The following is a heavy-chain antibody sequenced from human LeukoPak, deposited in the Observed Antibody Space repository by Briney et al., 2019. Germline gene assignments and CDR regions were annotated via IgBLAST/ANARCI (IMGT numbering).Heavy chain of an antibody. CDR1: GFTFSLYW. D-gene: IGHD1-1*01. V-gene: IGHV3-7*03. CDR3: AGGTGFIIKD. Sequence: GGSLRLSCAASGFTFSLYWMYWVRRAPGKGLEWVANIKQDGSEKNYVDSVKGRFTISRDNAKNSLYLQMNNLRVEDTAMYYCAGGTGFIIKDWGQGTLVTVSS. CDR2: IKQDGSEK. J-gene: IGHJ4*02.